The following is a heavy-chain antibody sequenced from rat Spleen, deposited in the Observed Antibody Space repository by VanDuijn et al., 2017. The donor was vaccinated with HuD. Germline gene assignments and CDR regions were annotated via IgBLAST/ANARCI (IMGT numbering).Heavy chain of an antibody. CDR2: ISYDGSST. CDR1: GFTFSDYY. CDR3: ARHENGGYSEFDY. V-gene: IGHV5-29*01. Sequence: EVQLVESDGGLVQPGRSLKLSCAASGFTFSDYYMAWVRQAPTKGLEWVATISYDGSSTYYRDSVKGRFTISRDNAKSTLYLQMDSLRSEDTATYYCARHENGGYSEFDYWGQGVMVTVSS. D-gene: IGHD1-11*01. J-gene: IGHJ2*01.